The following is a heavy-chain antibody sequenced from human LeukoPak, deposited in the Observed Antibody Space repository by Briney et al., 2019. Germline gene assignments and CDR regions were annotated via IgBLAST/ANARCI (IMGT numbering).Heavy chain of an antibody. CDR1: GFTFSSYS. Sequence: PGGSLRLSCAASGFTFSSYSKNRVRQAPGKGLEWVSSISSSSSYIYYAHSVKGRFTISRDNAKNSLYLQMNSLRAEDTAVYYCARAMGTITSAFDIWGQGTMVTVSS. V-gene: IGHV3-21*01. J-gene: IGHJ3*02. D-gene: IGHD5-12*01. CDR3: ARAMGTITSAFDI. CDR2: ISSSSSYI.